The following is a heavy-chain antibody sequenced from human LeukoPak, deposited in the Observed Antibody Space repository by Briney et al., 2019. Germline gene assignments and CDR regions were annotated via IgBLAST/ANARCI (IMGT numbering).Heavy chain of an antibody. D-gene: IGHD3-22*01. CDR2: TYPGDSDT. Sequence: GESLKISCKGSGYSFSSYWIGWVRQMPGKGLEWMGITYPGDSDTRYSPSFQGQVTISADKSISTAYLQWSSLKASDTAMYYCARKGGYYYDSSGYWDVWGKGTTVTISS. CDR1: GYSFSSYW. J-gene: IGHJ6*04. V-gene: IGHV5-51*01. CDR3: ARKGGYYYDSSGYWDV.